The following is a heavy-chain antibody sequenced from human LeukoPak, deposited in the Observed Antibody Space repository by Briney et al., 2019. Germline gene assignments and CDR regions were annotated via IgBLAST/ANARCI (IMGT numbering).Heavy chain of an antibody. J-gene: IGHJ5*02. Sequence: ASVKVSCKTSGDAFSMYGISWVRQAPGQGLEWMGWISAYNGNTNYAQKLQGRVTMTTDTSTSTAYMELRSLRSDDTAVYYCARGRLHYYGSGSYYNWFDPWGQGTLVTVSS. V-gene: IGHV1-18*01. CDR3: ARGRLHYYGSGSYYNWFDP. CDR2: ISAYNGNT. CDR1: GDAFSMYG. D-gene: IGHD3-10*01.